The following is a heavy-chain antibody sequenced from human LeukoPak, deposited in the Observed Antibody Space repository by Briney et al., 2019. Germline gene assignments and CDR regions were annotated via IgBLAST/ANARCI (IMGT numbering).Heavy chain of an antibody. D-gene: IGHD4-11*01. CDR1: GYTFTSHG. CDR2: IGANNGDT. Sequence: ASVKVSCKASGYTFTSHGIAWVRQAPGQGLQWMGWIGANNGDTSYSQKLQGRVTMTTDTSTNTAYMELRSLTSDDTAVYYCARETTVTAPFDYWGQGTLVTVSS. J-gene: IGHJ4*02. CDR3: ARETTVTAPFDY. V-gene: IGHV1-18*01.